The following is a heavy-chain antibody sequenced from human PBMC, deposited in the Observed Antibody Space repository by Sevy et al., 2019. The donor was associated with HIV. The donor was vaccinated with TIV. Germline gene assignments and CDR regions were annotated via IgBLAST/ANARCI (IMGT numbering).Heavy chain of an antibody. D-gene: IGHD6-13*01. CDR3: ARGEYSSSWYAGNAYYYYGMDV. CDR1: GGTFSSYA. J-gene: IGHJ6*02. CDR2: IIPIFGTA. V-gene: IGHV1-69*13. Sequence: ASVKVSCKASGGTFSSYAISWVRQAPGQGLEWMGGIIPIFGTANYAQKFQGRVTITADESTSTAYMGLSSLRSEDTAVYYCARGEYSSSWYAGNAYYYYGMDVWGQGTTVTVSS.